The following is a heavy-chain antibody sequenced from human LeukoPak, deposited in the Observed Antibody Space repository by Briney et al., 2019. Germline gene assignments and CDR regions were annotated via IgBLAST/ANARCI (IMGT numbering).Heavy chain of an antibody. V-gene: IGHV3-30*02. CDR1: GFTFSSYG. D-gene: IGHD5-18*01. J-gene: IGHJ5*02. Sequence: PGGSLRLSCAASGFTFSSYGIHWVRQAPGKGLEWVAFIRYDGSNKYYADSVKGRFTISRDNSKNTLYLQMNSLRAEDTAVYYCARGRGYSQSNWVDPWGQGTMVTVSA. CDR2: IRYDGSNK. CDR3: ARGRGYSQSNWVDP.